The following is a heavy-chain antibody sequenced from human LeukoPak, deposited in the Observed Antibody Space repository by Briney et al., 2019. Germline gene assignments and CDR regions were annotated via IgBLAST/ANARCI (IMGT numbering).Heavy chain of an antibody. CDR1: GFAFSTYW. Sequence: PGGSLRLSCAASGFAFSTYWMTWVRQAPGKGLEWVAKIKQDGSEKYYVDSVKGRFTISRDNAKNSLYLQMNSLRVEDTAVYYCARTDLWSGYHRGYFDYWGQGTLVTVSS. V-gene: IGHV3-7*05. J-gene: IGHJ4*02. CDR2: IKQDGSEK. D-gene: IGHD3-3*01. CDR3: ARTDLWSGYHRGYFDY.